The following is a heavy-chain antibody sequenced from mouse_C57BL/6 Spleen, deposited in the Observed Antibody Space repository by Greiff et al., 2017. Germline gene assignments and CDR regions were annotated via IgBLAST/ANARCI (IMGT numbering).Heavy chain of an antibody. V-gene: IGHV1-81*01. CDR2: IYPRSGNT. D-gene: IGHD4-1*01. CDR3: AREELERADY. J-gene: IGHJ2*01. CDR1: GYTFTSYG. Sequence: QVQLQQSGAELARPGASVKLSCKASGYTFTSYGISWVKQRTGQGLEWIGEIYPRSGNTYYNEKFKGKATLTADKSSSTAYMELRSLTSEDSAVYFWAREELERADYWGQGTTLTVSS.